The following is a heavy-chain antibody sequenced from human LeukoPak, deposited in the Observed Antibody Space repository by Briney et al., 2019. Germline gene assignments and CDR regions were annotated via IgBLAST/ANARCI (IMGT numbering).Heavy chain of an antibody. V-gene: IGHV1-2*02. CDR1: GYTFTGYY. J-gene: IGHJ4*02. CDR3: ARERLYYYDSSGYYPRLDY. Sequence: ASVKVSCKASGYTFTGYYMHWVRQAPGQGLEWMGWINPNSGGTNYAQKFQGRVTMTRDTSISTAYMELSRLRSDDTAVYYCARERLYYYDSSGYYPRLDYWGQGNPGHRLL. D-gene: IGHD3-22*01. CDR2: INPNSGGT.